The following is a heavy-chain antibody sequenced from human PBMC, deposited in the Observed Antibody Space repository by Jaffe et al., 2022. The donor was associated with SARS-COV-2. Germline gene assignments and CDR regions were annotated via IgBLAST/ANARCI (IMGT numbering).Heavy chain of an antibody. CDR1: GFTFSSYS. V-gene: IGHV3-48*01. CDR3: ARDGSGSYYNLDY. Sequence: EVQLVESGGGLVQPGGSLRLSCAASGFTFSSYSMNWVRQAPGKGLEWVSYISSSSSTIYYADSVKGRFTISRDNAKNSLYLQMNSLRAEDTAVYYCARDGSGSYYNLDYWGQGTLVTVSS. D-gene: IGHD3-10*01. J-gene: IGHJ4*02. CDR2: ISSSSSTI.